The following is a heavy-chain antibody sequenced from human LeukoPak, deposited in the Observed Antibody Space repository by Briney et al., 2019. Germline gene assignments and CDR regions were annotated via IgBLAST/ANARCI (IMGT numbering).Heavy chain of an antibody. D-gene: IGHD6-19*01. CDR2: ISGSGSST. J-gene: IGHJ3*02. V-gene: IGHV3-23*01. CDR1: GFTFSNYA. Sequence: GGSLRLSCAASGFTFSNYAMSWVRQAPGKGLEWVSAISGSGSSTYYADSVKGRFTISRDNSKNTLYLQMNSLRAEDTAVYYCAKGEAVAWGASDIWGQGTMVTVSS. CDR3: AKGEAVAWGASDI.